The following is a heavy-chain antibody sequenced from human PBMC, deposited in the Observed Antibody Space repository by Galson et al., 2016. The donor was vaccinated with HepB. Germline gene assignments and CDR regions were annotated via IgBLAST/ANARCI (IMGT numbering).Heavy chain of an antibody. CDR3: AKITGGYTLVTQKGVFDN. V-gene: IGHV3-30*18. D-gene: IGHD4-23*01. CDR1: GFIFTEYG. J-gene: IGHJ4*02. Sequence: SLRLSCAASGFIFTEYGMHWVRQAPGKGLEWLSLISYDGRNKYYADSVKGRFTISRDNTKHTLYLQMNSLRAEGTAVYYCAKITGGYTLVTQKGVFDNWGQGTLVTVSS. CDR2: ISYDGRNK.